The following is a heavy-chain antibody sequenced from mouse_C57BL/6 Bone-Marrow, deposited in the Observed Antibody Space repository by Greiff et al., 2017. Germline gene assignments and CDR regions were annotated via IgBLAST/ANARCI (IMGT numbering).Heavy chain of an antibody. V-gene: IGHV1-19*01. J-gene: IGHJ4*01. CDR1: GYTFTDYY. Sequence: DVQPQESGPVLVKPGASVKMSCKASGYTFTDYYMNWVKQSHGKSLEWIGVINPYNGGTSYNQKFKGKATLTVDKSSSTAYMELNSLTSEDSAVYYCARWAWAMDYWGQGTSVTVSS. CDR3: ARWAWAMDY. CDR2: INPYNGGT.